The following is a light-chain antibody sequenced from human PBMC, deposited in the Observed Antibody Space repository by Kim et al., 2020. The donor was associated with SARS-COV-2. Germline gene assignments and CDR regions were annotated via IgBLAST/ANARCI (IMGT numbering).Light chain of an antibody. J-gene: IGKJ2*01. V-gene: IGKV4-1*01. CDR2: WAS. CDR1: QGVLYSSNNKNY. Sequence: ATINCKSSQGVLYSSNNKNYLAWYQQKPGQPPKLLIYWASTRESGVPDRFSGSGSGTDFTLTISSLQAEGVGVYYCQQYYSTPRTFGQGTKLEI. CDR3: QQYYSTPRT.